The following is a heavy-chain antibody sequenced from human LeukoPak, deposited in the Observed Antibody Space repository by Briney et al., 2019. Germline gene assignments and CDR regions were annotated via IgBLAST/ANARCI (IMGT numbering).Heavy chain of an antibody. Sequence: ASVKVSCKASGYTFINFAINWGRQAPGQRPEWMGWINAGNGNTKYSQKFQGRVTITRDTSASTAYMELSGLTSEDTAVYYCASGPRAAADDYWGQGTLVTVSS. V-gene: IGHV1-3*01. CDR3: ASGPRAAADDY. J-gene: IGHJ4*02. CDR1: GYTFINFA. D-gene: IGHD6-13*01. CDR2: INAGNGNT.